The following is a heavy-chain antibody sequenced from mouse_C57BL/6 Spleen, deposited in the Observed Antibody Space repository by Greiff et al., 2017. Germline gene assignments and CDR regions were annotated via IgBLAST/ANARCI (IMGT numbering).Heavy chain of an antibody. CDR2: ISSGGSYT. CDR1: GFTFSSYG. Sequence: EVKLVESGGDLVKPGGSLKLSCAASGFTFSSYGMSWVRQTPDKRLEWVATISSGGSYTYYPDSVKGRFTISRDNAKNTLYLQMSSLKSEDTAMYYCARLGDYGSSRNYAMDYWGQGTSVTVAS. J-gene: IGHJ4*01. CDR3: ARLGDYGSSRNYAMDY. V-gene: IGHV5-6*01. D-gene: IGHD1-1*01.